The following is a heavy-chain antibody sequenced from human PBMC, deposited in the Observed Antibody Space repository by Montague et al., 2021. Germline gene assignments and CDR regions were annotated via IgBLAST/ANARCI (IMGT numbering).Heavy chain of an antibody. D-gene: IGHD3-22*01. CDR1: GFTFSTFP. V-gene: IGHV3-30-3*01. J-gene: IGHJ5*02. Sequence: SLRLSCAASGFTFSTFPMHWVRQAPGKGLEWVALISHDGSNKYYADSVRGRFTVSRDNSKNTLYLQTGSLRADDTAVYYCARWRVYYDSSGYAAWGRGTLVTVS. CDR3: ARWRVYYDSSGYAA. CDR2: ISHDGSNK.